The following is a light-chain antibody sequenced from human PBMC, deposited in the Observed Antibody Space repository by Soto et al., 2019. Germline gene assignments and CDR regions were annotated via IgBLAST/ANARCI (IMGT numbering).Light chain of an antibody. J-gene: IGKJ1*01. CDR3: QQYFGPPQM. Sequence: DIVMTQSPDSLAVSLGERATINCKSSQSILHSSNNKNYLAWYQQNPGQPPRLLIYWASTRESGVPDRFSGSGSGTDFTLTISSLQAEDVAVYYCQQYFGPPQMFGQGTKVEI. CDR2: WAS. V-gene: IGKV4-1*01. CDR1: QSILHSSNNKNY.